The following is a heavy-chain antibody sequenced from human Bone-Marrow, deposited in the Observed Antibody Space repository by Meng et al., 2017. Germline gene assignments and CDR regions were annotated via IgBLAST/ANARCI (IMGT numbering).Heavy chain of an antibody. Sequence: SETLSPTCTVSGGSISSYYWSWIRQLPGKGLEWNGYIHYSWRTNYNPSLKSRITISVGTSKNQFPRKLSSVTAADTGVYCCARLPSTVRGAQDHFDYWGQGTLVTVSS. CDR3: ARLPSTVRGAQDHFDY. J-gene: IGHJ4*02. D-gene: IGHD3-10*02. CDR1: GGSISSYY. CDR2: IHYSWRT. V-gene: IGHV4-59*01.